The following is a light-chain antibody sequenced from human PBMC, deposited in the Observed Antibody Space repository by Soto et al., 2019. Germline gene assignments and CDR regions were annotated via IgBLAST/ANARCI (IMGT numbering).Light chain of an antibody. Sequence: QSALTQPASVAGSPGQSITISCTGTSSDVGGYNYVSWHQHHPGKAPKLIIYEVTNRPSGVSDRFSGSKSGNTASLTISGRQTEDEADYYCISYTSSSTWVFGGGTKLTVL. J-gene: IGLJ3*02. CDR1: SSDVGGYNY. CDR2: EVT. V-gene: IGLV2-14*01. CDR3: ISYTSSSTWV.